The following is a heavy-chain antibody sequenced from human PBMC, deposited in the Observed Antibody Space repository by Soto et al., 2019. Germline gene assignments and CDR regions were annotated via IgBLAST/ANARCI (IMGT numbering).Heavy chain of an antibody. Sequence: ASVKVSCKACGYTFTSYYMHWVRQAPGQGLEWMGIINPSGGSTSYAQKFQGRVTMTRDTSTSTVYMELSSLRSEDTAVYYCAKNYGDPGHFDYWGQGTLVTVSS. CDR2: INPSGGST. CDR3: AKNYGDPGHFDY. J-gene: IGHJ4*02. V-gene: IGHV1-46*03. CDR1: GYTFTSYY. D-gene: IGHD4-17*01.